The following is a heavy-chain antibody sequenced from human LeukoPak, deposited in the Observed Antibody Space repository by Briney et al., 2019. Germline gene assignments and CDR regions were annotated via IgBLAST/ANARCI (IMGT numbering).Heavy chain of an antibody. D-gene: IGHD3-16*01. J-gene: IGHJ4*02. V-gene: IGHV3-7*03. CDR3: ARDAFGTGSN. CDR2: INQDGSGK. CDR1: GLTFSGYW. Sequence: PGGSLRLSCAASGLTFSGYWMDWVRQAPGKGLEWVANINQDGSGKNYVGSVRGRFIISRGNAENSLYLQMNSLRAEDTAVYYCARDAFGTGSNWGQGTLVTVSS.